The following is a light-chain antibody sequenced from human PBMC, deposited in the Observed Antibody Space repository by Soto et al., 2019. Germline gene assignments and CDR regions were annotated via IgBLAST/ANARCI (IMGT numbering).Light chain of an antibody. CDR2: WAS. CDR3: QQYYSTPLT. Sequence: DIVMTQSPDSLAVSLGERATINCKSSQSVLYSSNNKNYLAWYQQKPGQPPKLLIYWASTRESGVPDRFSGSGSGTDFTLTISSLQAEDVAVYYCQQYYSTPLTFGGGTKGE. CDR1: QSVLYSSNNKNY. V-gene: IGKV4-1*01. J-gene: IGKJ4*01.